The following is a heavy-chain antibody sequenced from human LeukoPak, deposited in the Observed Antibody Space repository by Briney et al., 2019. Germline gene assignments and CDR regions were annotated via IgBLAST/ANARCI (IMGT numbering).Heavy chain of an antibody. CDR3: AKEDLGYHDNYYYYYGMDV. CDR2: ISGSGGST. CDR1: GFTFSSYA. D-gene: IGHD3-9*01. J-gene: IGHJ6*02. Sequence: GGSLRLSCAASGFTFSSYAMSWVRQAPGKGLEWVSVISGSGGSTYYADSVKGRFTISRDNSKNTLYLQMNSLRAEDTAVYYCAKEDLGYHDNYYYYYGMDVWGQGTTVTVSS. V-gene: IGHV3-23*01.